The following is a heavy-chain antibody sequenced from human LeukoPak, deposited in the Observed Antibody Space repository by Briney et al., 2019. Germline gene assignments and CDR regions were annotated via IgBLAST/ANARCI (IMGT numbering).Heavy chain of an antibody. CDR3: ARDPHLDYEGMDV. V-gene: IGHV1-18*01. CDR2: ISAYNGNT. CDR1: GYNFISYG. Sequence: ASVKVSCKASGYNFISYGISWVRQAPGQGLVWMGWISAYNGNTNYAQKLQGRVTMTTDTSTSTAYMELRSLRSDDTAVYYCARDPHLDYEGMDVWGQGTTVTVSS. J-gene: IGHJ6*02.